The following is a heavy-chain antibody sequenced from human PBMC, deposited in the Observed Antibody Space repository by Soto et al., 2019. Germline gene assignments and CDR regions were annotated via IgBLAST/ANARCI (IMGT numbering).Heavy chain of an antibody. V-gene: IGHV1-18*01. J-gene: IGHJ4*02. Sequence: QVHLVQSGAEVKKPGASVKVSCKGSGYDFTTYGITWVRQAPGQGLEWMAWISAHNGNTDYAQKLQGRVTVTRDTSTSTEYMELRSLRSDDTAVYYCARGRYGDYWGQGALVTVSS. CDR3: ARGRYGDY. D-gene: IGHD1-1*01. CDR1: GYDFTTYG. CDR2: ISAHNGNT.